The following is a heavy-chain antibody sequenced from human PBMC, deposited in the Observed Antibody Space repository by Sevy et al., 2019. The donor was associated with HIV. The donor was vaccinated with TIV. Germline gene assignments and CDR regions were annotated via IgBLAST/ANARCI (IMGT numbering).Heavy chain of an antibody. Sequence: SETLSLTCTVSGDSFSNYYWSWIRQSPGKGLEWIGYIYHNGSTNFNRSLKRRVTISVYTSKNHFSLKLNSVTAADTAVYYCARGKVLFDYWGQGTLVTVSS. CDR1: GDSFSNYY. J-gene: IGHJ4*02. CDR3: ARGKVLFDY. V-gene: IGHV4-59*01. CDR2: IYHNGST. D-gene: IGHD3-10*01.